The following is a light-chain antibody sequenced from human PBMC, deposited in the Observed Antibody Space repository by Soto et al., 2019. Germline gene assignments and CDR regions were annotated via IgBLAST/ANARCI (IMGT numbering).Light chain of an antibody. CDR1: EDINRY. CDR3: QQYGNVPLT. Sequence: DIQMTQSPSSLSASVGDRVTITCQASEDINRYLNWYQQKPGKAPRLLIYDISNLEVGVPSRFSGSGSGTDFTFSITSLQPEDVATYFCQQYGNVPLTVGGGTKVDIK. J-gene: IGKJ4*01. V-gene: IGKV1-33*01. CDR2: DIS.